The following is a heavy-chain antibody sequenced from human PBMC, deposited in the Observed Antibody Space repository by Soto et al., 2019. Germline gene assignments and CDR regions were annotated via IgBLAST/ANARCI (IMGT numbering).Heavy chain of an antibody. J-gene: IGHJ4*02. V-gene: IGHV4-39*01. CDR2: IYYSGST. CDR3: ARADYYYDSSGYYRSLYFDY. Sequence: SETLSLTCTVSGGSTSSSSYYWGWIRQPPGKGLEWIGSIYYSGSTYYNPSLKSRVTISVDTSKNQFSLKLSSVTAADTAVYYCARADYYYDSSGYYRSLYFDYWGQGTLVTVSS. CDR1: GGSTSSSSYY. D-gene: IGHD3-22*01.